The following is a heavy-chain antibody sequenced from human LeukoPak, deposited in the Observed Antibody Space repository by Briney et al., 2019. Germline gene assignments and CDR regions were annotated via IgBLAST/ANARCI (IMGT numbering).Heavy chain of an antibody. J-gene: IGHJ4*02. CDR3: ARGFESSVYDRLDY. D-gene: IGHD5/OR15-5a*01. Sequence: PGGSLRLSCAASGFTFTNYWMNWVRQAPGKGLEWVANIKQDGSEKFYTDSVKGRFTISRDNAKNSLYLQMNSLRAEDTAVYYCARGFESSVYDRLDYWGQGTLVIVSS. V-gene: IGHV3-7*03. CDR2: IKQDGSEK. CDR1: GFTFTNYW.